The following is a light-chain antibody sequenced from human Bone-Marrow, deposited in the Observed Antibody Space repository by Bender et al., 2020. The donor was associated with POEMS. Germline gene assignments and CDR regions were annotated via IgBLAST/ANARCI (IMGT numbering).Light chain of an antibody. CDR2: EVD. J-gene: IGLJ2*01. Sequence: QSALTQPASLSGSPGQSITISCTGSSSDVGTYNLVSWYQHHPGKAPKLMIYEVDQRPSGVSNRFSGSKSGNTASLTISGLQAEDEADYYCCSYTGSYSLEMVFGGGTKLTVL. V-gene: IGLV2-23*02. CDR3: CSYTGSYSLEMV. CDR1: SSDVGTYNL.